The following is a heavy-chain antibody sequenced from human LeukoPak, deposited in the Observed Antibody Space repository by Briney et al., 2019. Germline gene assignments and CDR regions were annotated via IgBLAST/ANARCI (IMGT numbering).Heavy chain of an antibody. CDR2: INSDGINT. CDR3: ARASYTYYYDSSGL. J-gene: IGHJ4*02. Sequence: GGSLRLSCAASGFTFSNYWMHWVRQAPGKGLVWVSRINSDGINTSYADSVKGRFTISRDNAKNSLYLQMNSLRAEDTAVYYCARASYTYYYDSSGLWGQGTLVTVSS. V-gene: IGHV3-74*01. CDR1: GFTFSNYW. D-gene: IGHD3-22*01.